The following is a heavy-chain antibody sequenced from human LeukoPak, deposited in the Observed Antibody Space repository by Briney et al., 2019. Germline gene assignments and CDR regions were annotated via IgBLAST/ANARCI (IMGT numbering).Heavy chain of an antibody. Sequence: GGSLRLSCAASGFTFSSYAMSWVRQAPGKGLEWVSAISGSGGSTYYADSVKGRFTISRDNSKNTLYLQMNSLRAEDTAVYYCAKDVEYYDILTGLDYWGQGTLVTVSS. CDR3: AKDVEYYDILTGLDY. J-gene: IGHJ4*02. CDR2: ISGSGGST. D-gene: IGHD3-9*01. V-gene: IGHV3-23*01. CDR1: GFTFSSYA.